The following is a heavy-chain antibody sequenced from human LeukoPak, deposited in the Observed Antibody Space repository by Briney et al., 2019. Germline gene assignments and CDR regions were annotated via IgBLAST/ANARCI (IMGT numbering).Heavy chain of an antibody. CDR2: IASDGSST. CDR3: AKGGVTYDSSGYDY. Sequence: GGSLRLSCAASGFTFSSYWMNWVRQAPGKGLVWVSCIASDGSSTTYADSVKGRFSISRDNAKNTLYLQMNSLRVEDTAVYYCAKGGVTYDSSGYDYWGQGTLVTVSS. D-gene: IGHD3-22*01. CDR1: GFTFSSYW. J-gene: IGHJ4*02. V-gene: IGHV3-74*01.